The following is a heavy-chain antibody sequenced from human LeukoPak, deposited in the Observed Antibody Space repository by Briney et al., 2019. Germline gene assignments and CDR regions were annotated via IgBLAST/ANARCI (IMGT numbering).Heavy chain of an antibody. Sequence: GGSLRLSCAASEFTFSNYAMSWVRQAPGKGLEWVSSLTSGGSSYYADSVKGRFTISRDNSRNTLYLLMNSLRAEDTAVYYCAKGLGSGSYYNVFDYWGQGTLVTVSS. J-gene: IGHJ4*02. V-gene: IGHV3-23*01. CDR3: AKGLGSGSYYNVFDY. D-gene: IGHD3-10*01. CDR1: EFTFSNYA. CDR2: LTSGGSS.